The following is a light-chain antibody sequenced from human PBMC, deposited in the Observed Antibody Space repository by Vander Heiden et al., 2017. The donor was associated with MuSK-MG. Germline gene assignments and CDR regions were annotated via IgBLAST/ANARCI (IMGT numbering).Light chain of an antibody. Sequence: DIQMTQSPSTLSASVGDRVTITCRASQSISSWLAWYQQKPGKAPKLLIYKASSLESGVPSRFSGSGSGTEFTLTIISLQPDDFATYYCQQYITYSRTFGQGTKVEIK. V-gene: IGKV1-5*03. CDR1: QSISSW. CDR3: QQYITYSRT. J-gene: IGKJ1*01. CDR2: KAS.